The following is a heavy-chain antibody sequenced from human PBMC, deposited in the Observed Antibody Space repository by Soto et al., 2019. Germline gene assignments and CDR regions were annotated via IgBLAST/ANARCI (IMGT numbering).Heavy chain of an antibody. V-gene: IGHV1-69*06. CDR3: ARRDTSGLLRYFYN. J-gene: IGHJ4*02. CDR2: IVPNVGTV. CDR1: GVTFSSFINYP. Sequence: SVKFSCKSSGVTFSSFINYPINWVRQAPGQGLEWMGGIVPNVGTVNYAQKFRGKVTITADKSTGTAYMELSSLRSEDTALYYSARRDTSGLLRYFYNWGQGNQVTVS. D-gene: IGHD3-3*01.